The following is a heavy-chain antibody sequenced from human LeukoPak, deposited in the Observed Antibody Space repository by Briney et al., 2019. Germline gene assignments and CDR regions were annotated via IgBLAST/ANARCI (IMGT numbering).Heavy chain of an antibody. CDR2: INHSGST. V-gene: IGHV4-34*01. Sequence: SETLSLTCAVYGGSFSGYYWSWIRQPPGKGLEWIGEINHSGSTNCNPSLKSRVTISVDTSKNQFSLKLSSVTAADTAVYYCARGLRRYYFDYWGQGTLVTVSS. D-gene: IGHD3-10*01. J-gene: IGHJ4*02. CDR3: ARGLRRYYFDY. CDR1: GGSFSGYY.